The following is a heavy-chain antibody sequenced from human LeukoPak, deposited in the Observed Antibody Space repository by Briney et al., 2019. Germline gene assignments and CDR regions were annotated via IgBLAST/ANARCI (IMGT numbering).Heavy chain of an antibody. CDR1: GYTFTSYG. Sequence: GASEKVSCKASGYTFTSYGISWVRQAPGQGLERMGWIIAYNGNTNYAQKLQGRVTMSTDTSTSPASLELRSLRSYDTPAYHWICCRTFFYYYYYMDVWGKGTTVTVSS. CDR2: IIAYNGNT. J-gene: IGHJ6*03. V-gene: IGHV1-18*01. CDR3: ICCRTFFYYYYYMDV.